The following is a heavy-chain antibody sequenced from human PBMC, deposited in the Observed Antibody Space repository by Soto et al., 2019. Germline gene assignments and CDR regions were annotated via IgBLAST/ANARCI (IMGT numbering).Heavy chain of an antibody. D-gene: IGHD2-8*01. Sequence: SETLSLTCTVSGGSISPYYWSWIRQPPGKGLEWIGFIYHNGRTNYNPSLESRVTISVDTSNNQFSLKLSSVTAADTAVYYCAFYYCINGVRHLFDFCGQRSLVPVSS. CDR2: IYHNGRT. J-gene: IGHJ4*02. V-gene: IGHV4-59*01. CDR3: AFYYCINGVRHLFDF. CDR1: GGSISPYY.